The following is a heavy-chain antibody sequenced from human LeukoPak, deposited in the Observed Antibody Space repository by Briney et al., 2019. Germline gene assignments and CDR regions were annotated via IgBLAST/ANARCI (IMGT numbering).Heavy chain of an antibody. CDR2: IYYGGST. J-gene: IGHJ5*02. D-gene: IGHD3-3*01. V-gene: IGHV4-39*01. CDR1: GGSISSINYY. CDR3: ASNPTYYDFWSTNYTRGWFDP. Sequence: SETLSLTCTVSGGSISSINYYWAWIRQPPGKGLEWIGSIYYGGSTYYNPSLKSRVTISVDTSKNQFSLKLSSVTAADTAVYYCASNPTYYDFWSTNYTRGWFDPWGRGTLITVSS.